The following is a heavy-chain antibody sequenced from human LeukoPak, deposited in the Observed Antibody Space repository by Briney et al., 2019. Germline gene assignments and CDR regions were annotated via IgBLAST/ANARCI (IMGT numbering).Heavy chain of an antibody. D-gene: IGHD1-1*01. CDR3: ARCSTGTYYYYYYMDV. V-gene: IGHV4-4*07. CDR2: IYTSQST. CDR1: GGSLSSYY. J-gene: IGHJ6*03. Sequence: KPSETLSLTCTVSGGSLSSYYWSWIRQPAGEGLEWIWRIYTSQSTNYNPSLKSRVTMSVDTSKNQFSLKLSSVTAADTAVYYCARCSTGTYYYYYYMDVWGKGTTVTVSS.